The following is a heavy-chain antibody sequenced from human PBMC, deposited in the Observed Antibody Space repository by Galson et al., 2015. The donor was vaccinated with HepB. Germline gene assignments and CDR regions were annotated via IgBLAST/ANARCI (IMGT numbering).Heavy chain of an antibody. Sequence: QSGAAVKKPGESLKISCKGSGYTFNTYWIGWVRQIPGKGLEWMGIIYLGDSDIRYSPSFQGQVTISADKSISTAYLQWRSLKASDTAMYYCARQKDRGFPMDYWGQGTLVTVSS. CDR3: ARQKDRGFPMDY. J-gene: IGHJ4*02. V-gene: IGHV5-51*01. CDR1: GYTFNTYW. CDR2: IYLGDSDI.